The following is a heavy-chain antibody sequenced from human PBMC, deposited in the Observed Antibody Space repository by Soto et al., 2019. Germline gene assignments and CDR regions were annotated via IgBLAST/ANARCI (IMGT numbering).Heavy chain of an antibody. V-gene: IGHV3-48*02. CDR3: ARDNGMAGSFDP. CDR2: ISFSSSTI. D-gene: IGHD2-8*01. J-gene: IGHJ5*02. CDR1: GFTFSTYS. Sequence: EVQLVESGGGLVQPGGSLRLSCAASGFTFSTYSMNWVRQAPGKGLVWVSYISFSSSTIFYADSVRGRFTISRDNAKNTLYLQMNTLRDEDTAVYYCARDNGMAGSFDPWGQGTLVTVSS.